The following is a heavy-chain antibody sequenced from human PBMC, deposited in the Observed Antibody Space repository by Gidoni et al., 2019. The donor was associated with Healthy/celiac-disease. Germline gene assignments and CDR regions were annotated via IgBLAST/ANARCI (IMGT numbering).Heavy chain of an antibody. J-gene: IGHJ5*02. CDR3: ARFVAVAVDNWFDP. D-gene: IGHD6-19*01. Sequence: QVQLVQSGAEGKKPGSSVKVSCTASGGTFSSYAISWVRQAPGQGLEWMGGIIPIFGTANYAQKFQGRVTITADKSTSTAYMELSSLRSEDTAVYYCARFVAVAVDNWFDPWGQGTLVTVSS. V-gene: IGHV1-69*06. CDR1: GGTFSSYA. CDR2: IIPIFGTA.